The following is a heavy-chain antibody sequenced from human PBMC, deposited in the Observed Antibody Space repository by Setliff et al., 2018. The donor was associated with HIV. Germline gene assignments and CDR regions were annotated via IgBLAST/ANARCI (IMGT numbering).Heavy chain of an antibody. CDR3: ARHWGNSFDI. V-gene: IGHV3-48*01. J-gene: IGHJ3*02. CDR2: ISSSSSTI. Sequence: GGSLRLSCAASGFTFSSYSMNWVRQAPGKGLEWVSYISSSSSTIYYADSVKGRFTISRDNAKNSLYLQMNSMRAEDTAVYYCARHWGNSFDIWGQGTLVTVSS. D-gene: IGHD7-27*01. CDR1: GFTFSSYS.